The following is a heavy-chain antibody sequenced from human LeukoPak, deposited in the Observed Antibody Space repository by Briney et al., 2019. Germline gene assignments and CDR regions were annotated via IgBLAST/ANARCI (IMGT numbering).Heavy chain of an antibody. V-gene: IGHV3-23*01. CDR3: AKDFGYDFWSGYTYGMDV. CDR2: ISGRGGST. CDR1: GFTFSSYS. Sequence: GGSLRLACAASGFTFSSYSMSWVRQAPGEGLEWVSAISGRGGSTYYAESVKGRFPISRDNSKNTLYLQMKSLRAEDTAVYYRAKDFGYDFWSGYTYGMDVWGQGTTVTVSS. D-gene: IGHD3-3*01. J-gene: IGHJ6*02.